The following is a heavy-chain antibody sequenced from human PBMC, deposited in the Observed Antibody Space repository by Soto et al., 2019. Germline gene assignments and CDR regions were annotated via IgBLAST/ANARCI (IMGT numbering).Heavy chain of an antibody. Sequence: QVQLVQSGAEVKKPGASVKVSCKASGYTFTSYYMHWVRQAPGQGLEWMGGIIPIFGTANYAQKFQGRVTITADESTSTAYMELSSLRSEDTAVYYCARGGIAARPGSYYYYGMDVWGQGTTVTVSS. J-gene: IGHJ6*02. D-gene: IGHD6-6*01. CDR2: IIPIFGTA. CDR1: GYTFTSYY. CDR3: ARGGIAARPGSYYYYGMDV. V-gene: IGHV1-69*01.